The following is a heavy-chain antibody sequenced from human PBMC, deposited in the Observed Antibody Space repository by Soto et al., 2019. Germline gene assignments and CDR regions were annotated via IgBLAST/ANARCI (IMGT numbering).Heavy chain of an antibody. Sequence: EVQLVESGGGFVKPGGSLRLSCAASGFDFSDTWMNWVRQSPGKGLEWVARIKRKTEGGATDYAAPVKGRLTLSRDDSRRMVFLYMDTLEREDTGVYYCTADLASSCAWANAYWGQGTLVTVSS. J-gene: IGHJ4*02. D-gene: IGHD3-3*02. CDR2: IKRKTEGGAT. V-gene: IGHV3-15*07. CDR1: GFDFSDTW. CDR3: TADLASSCAWANAY.